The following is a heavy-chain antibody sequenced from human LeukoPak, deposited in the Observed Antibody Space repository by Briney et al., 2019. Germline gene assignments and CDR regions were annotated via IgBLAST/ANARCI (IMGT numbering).Heavy chain of an antibody. CDR3: ARQGYDILTGYIDAFDI. D-gene: IGHD3-9*01. CDR1: GGSISSYY. Sequence: PSETLSLTCTVSGGSISSYYWSWIRQPPGKGLEWIGYISYSGSTNYNPSLKSRVTISIDTSKNQFSLNLRSVTAADTAIYYCARQGYDILTGYIDAFDIWGQGTMATVSS. J-gene: IGHJ3*02. V-gene: IGHV4-59*08. CDR2: ISYSGST.